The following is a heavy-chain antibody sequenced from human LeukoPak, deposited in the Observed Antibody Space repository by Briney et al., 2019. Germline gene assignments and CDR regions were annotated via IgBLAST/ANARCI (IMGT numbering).Heavy chain of an antibody. CDR2: INPNSGGT. CDR1: GYTFTGYY. CDR3: ARGLITMVRGVIMIDY. Sequence: ASVKVSCKASGYTFTGYYMHWVRQAPGQGLEWMGWINPNSGGTNYAQKFQGRVTMTRDTSISTAYMELRSLRSDDTAVYYCARGLITMVRGVIMIDYWGQGTLVTVSS. V-gene: IGHV1-2*02. D-gene: IGHD3-10*01. J-gene: IGHJ4*02.